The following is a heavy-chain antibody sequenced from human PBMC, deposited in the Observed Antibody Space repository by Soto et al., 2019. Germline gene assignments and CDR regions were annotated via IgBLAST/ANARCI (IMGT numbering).Heavy chain of an antibody. J-gene: IGHJ4*02. CDR3: ARSQTTVTSYDY. Sequence: SETLSLTCAVYGGSFSAYYWSWIRQPPGKGLEWIGEINHSGRTNYSPSLKSRVTISVDTSKNHFSLKLSSVTAADTAVYYCARSQTTVTSYDYWGQGTLVTVSS. CDR2: INHSGRT. CDR1: GGSFSAYY. D-gene: IGHD4-17*01. V-gene: IGHV4-34*01.